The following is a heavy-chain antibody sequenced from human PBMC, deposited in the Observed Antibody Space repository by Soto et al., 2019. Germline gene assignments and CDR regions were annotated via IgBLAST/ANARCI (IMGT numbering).Heavy chain of an antibody. CDR2: MNPNSGNT. CDR1: GYTFTSYD. V-gene: IGHV1-8*01. D-gene: IGHD3-10*01. J-gene: IGHJ3*02. CDR3: ARGRNSYGSGIVGQDAFDI. Sequence: VASVKVSCKASGYTFTSYDINWVRQATGQGLEWMGWMNPNSGNTGYAQKFQGRVTMTRNTSISTAYMEPSSLRSEDTAVYYCARGRNSYGSGIVGQDAFDIWGQGTMVTVSS.